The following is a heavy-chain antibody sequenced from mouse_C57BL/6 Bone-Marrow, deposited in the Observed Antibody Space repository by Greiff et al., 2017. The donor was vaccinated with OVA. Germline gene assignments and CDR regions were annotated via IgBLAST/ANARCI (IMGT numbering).Heavy chain of an antibody. CDR3: ARWGIYYRGFAY. D-gene: IGHD2-14*01. CDR1: GYTFTSYW. CDR2: IDPSDSET. Sequence: QVQLQQPGAELVRPGSSVKLSCKASGYTFTSYWMHWVKQRPIQGLEWIGNIDPSDSETHYNQKFKDKATLTVDKSSSTAYMQLSSLTSEDSAVYYCARWGIYYRGFAYWGQGTLVTVSA. V-gene: IGHV1-52*01. J-gene: IGHJ3*01.